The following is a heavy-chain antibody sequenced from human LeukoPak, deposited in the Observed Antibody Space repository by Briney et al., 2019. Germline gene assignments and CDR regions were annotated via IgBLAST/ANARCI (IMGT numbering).Heavy chain of an antibody. CDR3: ARPLSDIVVVPAAILH. J-gene: IGHJ1*01. D-gene: IGHD2-2*01. CDR1: GFTFSSYS. Sequence: GGSLRLSCAASGFTFSSYSMNWVRQAPGKGLEWVSYISNSSSTIYYADSVKGRFTISRDNAKNSLYLQMNSLRAEDTAVYYCARPLSDIVVVPAAILHWGQGTLVTVSS. V-gene: IGHV3-48*01. CDR2: ISNSSSTI.